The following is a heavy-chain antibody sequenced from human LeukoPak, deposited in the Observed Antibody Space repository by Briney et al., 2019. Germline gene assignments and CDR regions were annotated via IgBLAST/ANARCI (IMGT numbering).Heavy chain of an antibody. D-gene: IGHD5/OR15-5a*01. CDR2: IGIAGDT. CDR1: GFTFSSYD. Sequence: SGGSLRLSCAASGFTFSSYDMHWVRQAPGGGLEWVSAIGIAGDTYYPDSVKGRFTISRENAKNSMYLQMNSLKDGDTAVYYCIRGGIQVSGIDAFDIWGQGTMVTVSS. J-gene: IGHJ3*02. CDR3: IRGGIQVSGIDAFDI. V-gene: IGHV3-13*01.